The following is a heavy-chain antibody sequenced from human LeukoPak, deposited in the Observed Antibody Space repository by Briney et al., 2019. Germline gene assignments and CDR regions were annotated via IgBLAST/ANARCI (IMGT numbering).Heavy chain of an antibody. CDR1: GFTFSSYA. CDR2: ISYDGSNK. Sequence: GGSLRLSCAASGFTFSSYAMHWVRQAPGKGLEWVAVISYDGSNKYYADSVKGRFTISRDNSKNTLYLQMNSLRAEDAAVYYCARNRGSYSVNDAFDIWGQGAMVTVSS. V-gene: IGHV3-30*04. J-gene: IGHJ3*02. CDR3: ARNRGSYSVNDAFDI. D-gene: IGHD1-26*01.